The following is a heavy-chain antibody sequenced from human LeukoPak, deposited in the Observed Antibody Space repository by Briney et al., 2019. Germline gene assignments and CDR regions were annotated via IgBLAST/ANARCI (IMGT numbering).Heavy chain of an antibody. CDR2: IYSGGNT. J-gene: IGHJ5*02. CDR1: GFTVSSNY. Sequence: PGRSLRLSCAASGFTVSSNYMSWVRQAPGKGLEWVSVIYSGGNTYYADSVKGRFTISRDNFKNTLYLQMNSLGAEDTAVYYCARDTALDPWGQGTLDTVSS. V-gene: IGHV3-53*01. CDR3: ARDTALDP. D-gene: IGHD4-17*01.